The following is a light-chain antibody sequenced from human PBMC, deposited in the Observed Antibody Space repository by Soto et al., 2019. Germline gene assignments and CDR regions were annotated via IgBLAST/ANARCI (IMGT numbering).Light chain of an antibody. Sequence: EIVLTQSPATPSLSPGESATLSCRASQGVSSYLAWYQQKAGQAPRLLIYDASNRATGIPARFSGSGSETDFTLTISSLEPEDFAVYYCHQRSSWPQSFGQGTKVDIK. CDR1: QGVSSY. CDR2: DAS. CDR3: HQRSSWPQS. V-gene: IGKV3-11*01. J-gene: IGKJ1*01.